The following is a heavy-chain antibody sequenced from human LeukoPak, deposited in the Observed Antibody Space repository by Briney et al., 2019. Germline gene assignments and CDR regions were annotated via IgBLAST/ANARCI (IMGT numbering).Heavy chain of an antibody. CDR2: ISGNGVST. J-gene: IGHJ4*02. D-gene: IGHD6-13*01. V-gene: IGHV3-23*01. CDR3: AKPQYDSSWYYFDY. Sequence: PGGSLRLSCVASGFTFSTYAMSWVRQAPGKGLEWVSTISGNGVSTYYANSVKGRFTISRDNSKNTLWLQMNSLRAEDTALYFCAKPQYDSSWYYFDYWGQGTLVTISS. CDR1: GFTFSTYA.